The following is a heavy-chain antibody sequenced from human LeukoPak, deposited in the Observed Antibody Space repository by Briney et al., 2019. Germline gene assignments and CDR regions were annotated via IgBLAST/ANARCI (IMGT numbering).Heavy chain of an antibody. V-gene: IGHV3-7*01. D-gene: IGHD1-14*01. J-gene: IGHJ4*02. CDR3: ARDSFETDIDY. CDR1: GFTFSTYW. CDR2: IKEDGSET. Sequence: GGSLRLSCAVSGFTFSTYWMSWVRQAPGKGLEWVANIKEDGSETYYVDSLKGRFTISRDNVKNSLYLQINSLRADDSAVYYCARDSFETDIDYWGQGALVTVSS.